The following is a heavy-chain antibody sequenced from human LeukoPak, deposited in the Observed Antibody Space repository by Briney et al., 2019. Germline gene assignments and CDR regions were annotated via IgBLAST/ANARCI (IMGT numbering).Heavy chain of an antibody. CDR3: ARDSSMLRGPLVIYYFDF. Sequence: GWSLRLSCAASDFSFITYAMSWVRQAPGKALEWVSTISGGGDATYYADSVKGRFTISRDNSKNTLYLQMNSLRVEDTAVYYCARDSSMLRGPLVIYYFDFWGQGTLVTVSS. J-gene: IGHJ4*02. CDR2: ISGGGDAT. CDR1: DFSFITYA. V-gene: IGHV3-23*01. D-gene: IGHD3-10*01.